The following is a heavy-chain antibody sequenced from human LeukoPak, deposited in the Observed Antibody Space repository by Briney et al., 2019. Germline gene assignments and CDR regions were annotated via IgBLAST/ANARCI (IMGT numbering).Heavy chain of an antibody. V-gene: IGHV5-10-1*01. Sequence: GESLKIACKASGYSFPYYWIVWVRQVPGKGLEWMGRIDPSLSYIDYSPSFQDHVTISADKATTTAYLQWSSLETSDTAIYYCSRRGGDIVGYWGQGTLVTGSS. CDR1: GYSFPYYW. CDR2: IDPSLSYI. D-gene: IGHD3-10*01. J-gene: IGHJ4*02. CDR3: SRRGGDIVGY.